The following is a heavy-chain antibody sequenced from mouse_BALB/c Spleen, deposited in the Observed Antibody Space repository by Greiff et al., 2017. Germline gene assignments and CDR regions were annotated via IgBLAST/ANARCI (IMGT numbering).Heavy chain of an antibody. CDR3: ARDGTGDYAMDY. Sequence: EVQRVESGGGLVKPGGSLKLSCAASGFTFSDYYMYWVRQTPEKRLEWVATISDGGSYTYYPDSVKGRFTISRDNAKNNLYLQMSSLKSEDTAMYYCARDGTGDYAMDYWGQGTSVTVSS. J-gene: IGHJ4*01. CDR2: ISDGGSYT. D-gene: IGHD4-1*01. CDR1: GFTFSDYY. V-gene: IGHV5-4*02.